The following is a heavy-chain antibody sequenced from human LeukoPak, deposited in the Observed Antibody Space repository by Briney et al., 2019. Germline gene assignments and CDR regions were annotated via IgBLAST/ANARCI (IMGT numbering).Heavy chain of an antibody. CDR2: IYTSGST. Sequence: PSETLSLTCTVSGGSISSGSYYWSWIRQPAGKGLEWIGRIYTSGSTNYNPSLKSRVTMSVDTSKNQFSLKLSSVTAADTAVYYCARVGSTSCRYGFECYFDYWGQGTLVTVSS. D-gene: IGHD2-2*01. CDR1: GGSISSGSYY. CDR3: ARVGSTSCRYGFECYFDY. V-gene: IGHV4-61*02. J-gene: IGHJ4*02.